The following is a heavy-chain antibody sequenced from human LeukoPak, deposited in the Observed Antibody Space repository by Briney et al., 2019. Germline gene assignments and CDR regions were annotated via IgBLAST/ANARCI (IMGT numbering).Heavy chain of an antibody. CDR2: IDPSDSYT. CDR1: GYSFTSYW. J-gene: IGHJ4*02. CDR3: ARQEYGENDY. D-gene: IGHD2-2*01. V-gene: IGHV5-10-1*01. Sequence: GESLKISWKGSGYSFTSYWIGWVRQMPGKGLEWMGRIDPSDSYTNYSPSFQGHVTISADKSISTAYLQWSSLKASDTAMYYCARQEYGENDYWGQGTLVTVSS.